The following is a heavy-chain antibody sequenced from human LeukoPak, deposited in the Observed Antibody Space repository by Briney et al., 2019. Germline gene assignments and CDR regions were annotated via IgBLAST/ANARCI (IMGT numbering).Heavy chain of an antibody. CDR1: GFTFSSYS. Sequence: PGGSLRLSCAASGFTFSSYSMNWVRQAPGKGLEWVSYISSSSSYIYYADSVKGRFTISRDNAKNSLYLQMNSLRAEDTAVYYCARDQGRAYYYYGMDVWGQGTTVTVSS. CDR3: ARDQGRAYYYYGMDV. V-gene: IGHV3-21*05. CDR2: ISSSSSYI. J-gene: IGHJ6*02.